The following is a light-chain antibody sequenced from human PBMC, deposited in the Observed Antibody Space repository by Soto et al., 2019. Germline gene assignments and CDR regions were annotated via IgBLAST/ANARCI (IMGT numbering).Light chain of an antibody. V-gene: IGKV3-15*01. CDR2: DAS. Sequence: EIVMTQSPATPSVSPGERVTLSCRASQSISTNLAWYQQTPGQAPRLLIFDASSRAAGIPARFSGSGSGTEFTLTIGSLQPDDFAVYYCQQYNGWPPKTFGQGTKV. CDR3: QQYNGWPPKT. J-gene: IGKJ1*01. CDR1: QSISTN.